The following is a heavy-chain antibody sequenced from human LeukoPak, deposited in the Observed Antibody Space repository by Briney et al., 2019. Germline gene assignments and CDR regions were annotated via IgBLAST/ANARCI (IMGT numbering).Heavy chain of an antibody. CDR3: ARGEYYYGSGSYYEDLDY. Sequence: GGSLRLSCAASGFTFSSCGMHWFRQAPGKGLEWVAVIWYDGSNKYYADSVKGRFTISRDNSKNTLYLQMNSLRAEDTAVYYCARGEYYYGSGSYYEDLDYWGQGTLVTVSS. CDR1: GFTFSSCG. J-gene: IGHJ4*02. D-gene: IGHD3-10*01. CDR2: IWYDGSNK. V-gene: IGHV3-33*01.